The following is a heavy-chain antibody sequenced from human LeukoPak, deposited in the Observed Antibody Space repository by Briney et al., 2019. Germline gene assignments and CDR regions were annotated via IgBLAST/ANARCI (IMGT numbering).Heavy chain of an antibody. J-gene: IGHJ4*02. CDR2: ISDGGGST. Sequence: GGSLRLSCAASGFTFSTYAMSWVRQAPGKGLQWVSGISDGGGSTYYADSVKGRFTISRDNSKNTLYLQMNSLRAEDTAVYYCARASVLLWFGELLGYFDYWGQGTLVTVSS. CDR3: ARASVLLWFGELLGYFDY. CDR1: GFTFSTYA. V-gene: IGHV3-23*01. D-gene: IGHD3-10*01.